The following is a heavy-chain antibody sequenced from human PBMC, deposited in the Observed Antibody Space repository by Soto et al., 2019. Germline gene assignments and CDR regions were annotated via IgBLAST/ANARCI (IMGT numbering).Heavy chain of an antibody. CDR2: ISSGSNYI. J-gene: IGHJ6*03. CDR1: GFTFSNYT. V-gene: IGHV3-21*01. CDR3: ARGIYCTLDICYTGYYYMDG. Sequence: DVQLVESGGGLVKPGGSLRLSCTVSGFTFSNYTMDWVRQAPGKGLEWVSSISSGSNYIYYADSVKGRFTISRDNAKNSLDLQMNTLRAEDTAVFYCARGIYCTLDICYTGYYYMDGWGKGTTVTVSS. D-gene: IGHD2-2*02.